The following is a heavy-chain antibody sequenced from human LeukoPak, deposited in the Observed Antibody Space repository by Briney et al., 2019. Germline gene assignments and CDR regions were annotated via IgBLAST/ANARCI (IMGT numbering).Heavy chain of an antibody. V-gene: IGHV1-2*06. J-gene: IGHJ4*02. Sequence: ASVKVSCKASGYNLNDHYIHWVRQAPGQGLEWMGRINPDSGVTNDAQKFQGRVTMTRDTSISTAYTELSRLRSDDTAVYYCAREKVDKTFYDYVWQSYKYGEYFDYWGQGTLVTVSS. CDR3: AREKVDKTFYDYVWQSYKYGEYFDY. CDR1: GYNLNDHY. CDR2: INPDSGVT. D-gene: IGHD3-16*01.